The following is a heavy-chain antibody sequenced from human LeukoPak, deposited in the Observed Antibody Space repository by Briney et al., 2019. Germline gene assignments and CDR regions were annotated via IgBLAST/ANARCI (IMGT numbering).Heavy chain of an antibody. CDR3: ARGSGFWSGYGNYYYMDV. J-gene: IGHJ6*03. D-gene: IGHD3-3*01. V-gene: IGHV1-8*01. CDR2: MNPNSGNT. Sequence: ASVKVSCKASGYTFTSYDINWVRQATGQGLEGMGWMNPNSGNTGYAQKFQGRVTMTRNTSISTAHMALSSLRSEDTAVYYCARGSGFWSGYGNYYYMDVWGKGTTVTVSS. CDR1: GYTFTSYD.